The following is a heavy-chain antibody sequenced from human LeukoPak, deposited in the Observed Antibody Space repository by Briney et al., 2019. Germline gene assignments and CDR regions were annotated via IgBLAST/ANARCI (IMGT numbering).Heavy chain of an antibody. CDR3: ARARIAAPTFDY. J-gene: IGHJ4*02. Sequence: SETLSLTCAVYSGSFSGYYWSWIRQPPGKGLEWIGEINHSGSTNYNPSLKSRVTISVDTTKNQFSLKLSSVTAADTAVYYCARARIAAPTFDYWGQGTLVTVSS. V-gene: IGHV4-34*01. CDR1: SGSFSGYY. CDR2: INHSGST. D-gene: IGHD6-13*01.